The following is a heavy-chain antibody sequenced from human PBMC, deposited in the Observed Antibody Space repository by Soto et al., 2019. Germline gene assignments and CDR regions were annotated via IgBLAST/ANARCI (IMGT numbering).Heavy chain of an antibody. Sequence: GGSLRLSCAASGFPFNIYWMHWVRQAPGKGLVWVSRIKSDGSGASYADSVRGRFTISRDNAKNTLYLQMNSLRAEDSAVYYCAREGTGIWCDNWGQGTLVTVSS. J-gene: IGHJ4*02. V-gene: IGHV3-74*01. CDR3: AREGTGIWCDN. D-gene: IGHD5-12*01. CDR1: GFPFNIYW. CDR2: IKSDGSGA.